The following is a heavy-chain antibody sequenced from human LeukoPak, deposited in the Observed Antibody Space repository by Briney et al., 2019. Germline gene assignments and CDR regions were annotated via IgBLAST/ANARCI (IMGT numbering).Heavy chain of an antibody. J-gene: IGHJ5*02. Sequence: SGPTLVNPTQTLTLTCTFSGFSLSTSGVGVGWIRQPPGKALEWLALIYWNDDKRYRPSLKSRLTITKDTSKIQVVLTMTNMDPVDTATYYCAHRGSSEDLDCSGGSCYRMYNWFDPWGQGTLVTVSS. D-gene: IGHD2-15*01. CDR2: IYWNDDK. V-gene: IGHV2-5*01. CDR1: GFSLSTSGVG. CDR3: AHRGSSEDLDCSGGSCYRMYNWFDP.